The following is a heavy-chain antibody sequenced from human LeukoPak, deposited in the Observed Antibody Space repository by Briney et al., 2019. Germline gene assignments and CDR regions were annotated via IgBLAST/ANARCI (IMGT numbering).Heavy chain of an antibody. D-gene: IGHD3-3*01. J-gene: IGHJ3*02. CDR2: ISSSSSTI. CDR3: ARGPLEWLLQDGDAFDI. V-gene: IGHV3-48*04. CDR1: GFTFSS. Sequence: GGSLRLSCAASGFTFSSMNWVRQAPGKGLEWVSYISSSSSTIYYADSVKGRFTISRDNAKNSLYLQMNSLRAEDTAVYYCARGPLEWLLQDGDAFDIWGQGTMVTVSS.